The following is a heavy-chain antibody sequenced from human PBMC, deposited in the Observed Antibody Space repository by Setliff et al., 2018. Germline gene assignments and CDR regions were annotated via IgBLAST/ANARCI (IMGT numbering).Heavy chain of an antibody. CDR3: RFWSSYYKNDY. D-gene: IGHD3-3*01. CDR2: INQSGNT. CDR1: GGSFSDYY. V-gene: IGHV4-34*01. Sequence: SETLSLTCTVYGGSFSDYYWGWIRQSPGKRPEWIAEINQSGNTNYNPSLNSRVSVSVDTPTNQFSLKVFSVTAADTAVYYCRFWSSYYKNDYRAQGTLVTVS. J-gene: IGHJ4*02.